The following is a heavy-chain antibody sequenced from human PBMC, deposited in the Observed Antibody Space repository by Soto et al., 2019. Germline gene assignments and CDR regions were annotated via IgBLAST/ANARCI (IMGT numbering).Heavy chain of an antibody. J-gene: IGHJ4*02. D-gene: IGHD5-12*01. CDR2: IRHSGST. CDR1: GYPISSGYY. Sequence: PSETLSLTCAVSGYPISSGYYWGWIRQPPGKGLEWIGIIRHSGSTYYNPSLRSRITISVDTSKNQFSLKMPSVTAADTAVYYCARSSGYLPGGYWGQGILVTVSS. V-gene: IGHV4-38-2*01. CDR3: ARSSGYLPGGY.